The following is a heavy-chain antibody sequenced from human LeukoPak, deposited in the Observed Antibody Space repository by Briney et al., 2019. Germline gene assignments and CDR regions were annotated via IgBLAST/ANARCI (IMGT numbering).Heavy chain of an antibody. J-gene: IGHJ6*03. CDR1: GFTFSSYG. Sequence: LGGSLRLSCAASGFTFSSYGMSWVRQAPGKGLEWVSAISGSGGSTYYAGSVKGRFTISRDNSKNTLYLQMNSLRAEDTAVYYCAKDGGFGELLWNYYYYYYMDVWGKGTTVTISS. CDR3: AKDGGFGELLWNYYYYYYMDV. V-gene: IGHV3-23*01. D-gene: IGHD3-10*01. CDR2: ISGSGGST.